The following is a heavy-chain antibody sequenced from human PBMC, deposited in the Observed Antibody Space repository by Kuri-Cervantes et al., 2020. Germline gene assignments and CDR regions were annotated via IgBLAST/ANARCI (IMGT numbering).Heavy chain of an antibody. V-gene: IGHV2-5*01. CDR2: IYWNDDK. J-gene: IGHJ4*01. CDR1: GFSFSTSDVA. CDR3: AHRWGTYGSCFDY. D-gene: IGHD3-10*01. Sequence: SGPTLVKPTQTLTLTCTFSGFSFSTSDVAVGWIRQPPGKTLEWLALIYWNDDKRYSPSLKSRLTITKATSKNQVVLKRTDMDPADTGTYYCAHRWGTYGSCFDYWGQGTPVTGSS.